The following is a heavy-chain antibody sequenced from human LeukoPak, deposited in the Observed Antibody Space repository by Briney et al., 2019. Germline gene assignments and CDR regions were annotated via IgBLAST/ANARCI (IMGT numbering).Heavy chain of an antibody. J-gene: IGHJ6*03. CDR3: ARDRVDYGYYYYMDV. D-gene: IGHD4-17*01. CDR1: GFSFSSHG. CDR2: IIGGAGGT. Sequence: GGSLRLSCAASGFSFSSHGMSWVRQAPGEGLEWVSGIIGGAGGTYYADSVKGRFTISRDNAKNSLYLQMNSLRAEGTAVYYCARDRVDYGYYYYMDVWGKGSTVTISS. V-gene: IGHV3-23*01.